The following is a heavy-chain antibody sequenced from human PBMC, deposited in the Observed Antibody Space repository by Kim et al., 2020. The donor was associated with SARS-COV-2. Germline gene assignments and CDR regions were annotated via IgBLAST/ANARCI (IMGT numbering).Heavy chain of an antibody. CDR2: ISAYNGNT. D-gene: IGHD3-10*01. CDR1: GYTFTSYG. J-gene: IGHJ3*02. CDR3: VYGSGSYYAGDAFDI. V-gene: IGHV1-18*01. Sequence: ASVKVSCKASGYTFTSYGISWVRQAPGQGLEGMGWISAYNGNTNYAQKLQGRVTMTTDTSTSTAYMELRSLRSDDTAVYYCVYGSGSYYAGDAFDIWGQGTMVTVSS.